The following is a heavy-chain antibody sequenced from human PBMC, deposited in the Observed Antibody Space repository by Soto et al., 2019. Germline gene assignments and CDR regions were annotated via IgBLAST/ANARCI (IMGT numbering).Heavy chain of an antibody. V-gene: IGHV1-69*06. CDR2: IIPFYDKA. CDR1: GGTFTNYA. J-gene: IGHJ6*02. Sequence: QVELVQSGVEVKKRGSSLKVSCKASGGTFTNYAFNWVRQAPGQGLAWMGGIIPFYDKANYAEKFLGRVTITADKSTTTAYMELSSLTSDDTAVYFCARGYRELYYYAMDVWGRGTPVIVSS. CDR3: ARGYRELYYYAMDV. D-gene: IGHD3-10*01.